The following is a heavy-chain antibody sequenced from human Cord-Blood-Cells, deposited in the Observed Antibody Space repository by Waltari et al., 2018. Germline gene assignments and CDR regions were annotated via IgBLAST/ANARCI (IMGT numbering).Heavy chain of an antibody. Sequence: QVQLQQSGPGLVKPSQTLSLTCAIPGDSVSSTSAAWNGIRQSPSRGLEWLGRTYYRSKWYNDYAVSVKSRITINPDTSKNQFSLQLNSVTPEDTAVYYCARGMLTGGLSPLDYWGQGTLVTVSS. CDR3: ARGMLTGGLSPLDY. CDR2: TYYRSKWYN. V-gene: IGHV6-1*01. CDR1: GDSVSSTSAA. J-gene: IGHJ4*02. D-gene: IGHD7-27*01.